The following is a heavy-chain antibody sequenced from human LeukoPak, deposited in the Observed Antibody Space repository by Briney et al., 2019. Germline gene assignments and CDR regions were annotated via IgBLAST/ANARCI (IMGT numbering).Heavy chain of an antibody. V-gene: IGHV3-21*01. Sequence: PGRSLRLSCAASGFTFSSYSMNWVRQAPGKGLEWVSSISSSSSYIYYADSVKGRFTISRDNAKNSLYLQMNSLRAEDTAVYYCARDYIGCSSTSCPPLGYWGQGTLVTVSS. J-gene: IGHJ4*02. CDR3: ARDYIGCSSTSCPPLGY. CDR2: ISSSSSYI. D-gene: IGHD2-2*01. CDR1: GFTFSSYS.